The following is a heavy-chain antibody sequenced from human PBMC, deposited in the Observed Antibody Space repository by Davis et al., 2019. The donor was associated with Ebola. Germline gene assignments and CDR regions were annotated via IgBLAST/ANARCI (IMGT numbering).Heavy chain of an antibody. CDR2: ISGSGGST. CDR3: AKSVRLVGATHYFDY. J-gene: IGHJ4*02. D-gene: IGHD1-26*01. V-gene: IGHV3-23*01. CDR1: GFTFSSYA. Sequence: GESLKISCAASGFTFSSYAMSWVRQAPGKGLEWVSAISGSGGSTYYADSVKGRFTISRDNSKNTLYLQMNSLRAEDTAVYYCAKSVRLVGATHYFDYWGQGTLVTVSS.